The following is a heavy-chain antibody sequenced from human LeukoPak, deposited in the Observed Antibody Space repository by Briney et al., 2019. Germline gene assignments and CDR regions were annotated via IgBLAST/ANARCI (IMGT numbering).Heavy chain of an antibody. D-gene: IGHD2-2*03. J-gene: IGHJ6*02. V-gene: IGHV3-30*03. CDR2: ISYDGSNK. CDR1: GFTFSSYG. CDR3: ARDGYCSSTSCYDGRGSHGMDV. Sequence: PGGSLRLSCAASGFTFSSYGMHWVRQAPGKGLEWVAVISYDGSNKYYADSVKGRFTISRDNSKNTLNLQMNSLRAEDTAVYYCARDGYCSSTSCYDGRGSHGMDVWGQGTTVTVSS.